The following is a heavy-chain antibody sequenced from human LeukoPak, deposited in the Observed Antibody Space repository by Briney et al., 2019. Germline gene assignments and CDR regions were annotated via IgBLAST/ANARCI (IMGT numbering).Heavy chain of an antibody. CDR3: ARSNHADDF. CDR1: GFSFSDYL. Sequence: GGSLRLSCAAPGFSFSDYLMHWGRQVPGGGVGWVSRINASGSSTTYADYVKGRFTISRNNAKNTLYLQMDSLRAEDTGVYYCARSNHADDFWGQGTLVTVSS. CDR2: INASGSST. V-gene: IGHV3-74*03. D-gene: IGHD1-14*01. J-gene: IGHJ4*02.